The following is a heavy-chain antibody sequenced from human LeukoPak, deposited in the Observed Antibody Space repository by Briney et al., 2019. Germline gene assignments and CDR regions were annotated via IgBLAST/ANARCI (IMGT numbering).Heavy chain of an antibody. CDR2: INPNSGGT. CDR1: GYTFTGYY. Sequence: ASVKVSCKASGYTFTGYYMHWVRQAPGQGLEWMGWINPNSGGTNYAQKFQGRVTMTRDTSISTAYMELSRLRSDDTAVYYCTRWETTVTTSAAFDYWGQGTLVTVSS. V-gene: IGHV1-2*02. J-gene: IGHJ4*02. D-gene: IGHD4-17*01. CDR3: TRWETTVTTSAAFDY.